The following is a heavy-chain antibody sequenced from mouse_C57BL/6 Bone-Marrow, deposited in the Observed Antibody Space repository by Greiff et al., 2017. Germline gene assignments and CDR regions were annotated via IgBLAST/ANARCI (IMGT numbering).Heavy chain of an antibody. CDR1: GYTFTSYG. J-gene: IGHJ3*01. CDR3: ANPPLYYYGSSPFAY. Sequence: VQLQQSGAELARPGASVKLSCKASGYTFTSYGISWVKQRTGQGLEWIGEIYPRSGNTYYNEKFKGKATLTADKSSSTAYMELRSLTSEDSAVYFCANPPLYYYGSSPFAYWGQGTLVTVSA. V-gene: IGHV1-81*01. CDR2: IYPRSGNT. D-gene: IGHD1-1*01.